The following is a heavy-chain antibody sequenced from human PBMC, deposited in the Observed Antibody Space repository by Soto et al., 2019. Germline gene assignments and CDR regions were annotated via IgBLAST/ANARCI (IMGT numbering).Heavy chain of an antibody. CDR1: GYSFTSYW. J-gene: IGHJ6*04. CDR3: ARRAAAEKYACGVEV. Sequence: PGESLKISCKGSGYSFTSYWIGWVRQMPGKGLEWMGIIYPGDSDTRYSPSFQGQVTISADKSISTAYLQGSSLKASDTAMYYWARRAAAEKYACGVEVWGKGTTVPVSS. V-gene: IGHV5-51*01. D-gene: IGHD6-13*01. CDR2: IYPGDSDT.